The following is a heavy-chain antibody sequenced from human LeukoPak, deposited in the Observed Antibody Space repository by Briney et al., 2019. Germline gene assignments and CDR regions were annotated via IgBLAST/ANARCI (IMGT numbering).Heavy chain of an antibody. Sequence: ASVKVSCKASGYTFTSYYMHWVRQAPGQGLEWMGIINPSGGSTSYAQKFQGRVTMTRDTSMSTVYMELSSLRSEDTAVYYCASAGGMGATSLAFDYWGQGTLVTVSS. V-gene: IGHV1-46*01. CDR3: ASAGGMGATSLAFDY. CDR1: GYTFTSYY. CDR2: INPSGGST. J-gene: IGHJ4*02. D-gene: IGHD1-26*01.